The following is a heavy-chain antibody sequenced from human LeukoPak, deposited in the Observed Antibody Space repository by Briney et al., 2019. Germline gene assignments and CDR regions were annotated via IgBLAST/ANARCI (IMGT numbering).Heavy chain of an antibody. CDR3: ATCARNFYCYRFDY. CDR2: IIPIFGTA. CDR1: GGILSSYA. Sequence: VKVSCKASGGILSSYAISWVRQAPGQGLEWMGGIIPIFGTANYAQKFQGRVTITADESTSTAYMELSSLRSEDTAVYYCATCARNFYCYRFDYWGQGTLVTVSS. D-gene: IGHD2-2*02. J-gene: IGHJ4*02. V-gene: IGHV1-69*13.